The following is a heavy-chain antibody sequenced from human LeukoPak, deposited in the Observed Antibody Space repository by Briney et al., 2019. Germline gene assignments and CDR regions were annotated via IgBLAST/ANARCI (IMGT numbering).Heavy chain of an antibody. CDR3: ARPYHYDSGSRGTAFDI. J-gene: IGHJ3*02. Sequence: SETLSLTCTVSGGSVSSNIYYWNWVRQPPGKGLEWIGYIYYSGSTNYNPSLKSRVTISVDTSKNQFSLKLSAVTATDTATYYCARPYHYDSGSRGTAFDIWGQETMVTVSS. CDR2: IYYSGST. CDR1: GGSVSSNIYY. D-gene: IGHD3-10*01. V-gene: IGHV4-61*01.